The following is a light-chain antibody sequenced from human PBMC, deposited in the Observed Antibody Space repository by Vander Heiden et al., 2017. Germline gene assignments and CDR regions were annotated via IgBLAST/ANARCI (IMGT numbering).Light chain of an antibody. CDR3: RQYANYRFT. CDR2: AAS. V-gene: IGKV1-6*01. Sequence: AIQMTQSPSSLSASVGDRVTITCRASQGIRNDLGWYQQKPGKAPKLLIYAASSLQSGVPSRFSGSGPGTDFTLTISILQPEDFATSYCRQYANYRFTFGHGTKVDIK. J-gene: IGKJ3*01. CDR1: QGIRND.